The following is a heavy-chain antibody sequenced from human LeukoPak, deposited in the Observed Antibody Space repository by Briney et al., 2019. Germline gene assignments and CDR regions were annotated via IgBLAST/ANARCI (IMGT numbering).Heavy chain of an antibody. J-gene: IGHJ4*02. CDR2: IFDSGSQT. CDR3: AKNMESFDH. CDR1: GYTFSCYA. D-gene: IGHD3-3*01. Sequence: GGSLRLSCAASGYTFSCYAMSWARQAPGKGLEWVSGIFDSGSQTFYADSVKGRFTISRDNSKKILFLQMNTLKAEDTAVYYCAKNMESFDHWGQGALVTVSS. V-gene: IGHV3-23*01.